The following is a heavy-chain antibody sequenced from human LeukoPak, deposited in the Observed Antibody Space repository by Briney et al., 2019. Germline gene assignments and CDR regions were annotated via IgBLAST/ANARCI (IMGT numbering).Heavy chain of an antibody. J-gene: IGHJ5*02. CDR2: ITGNSRDI. V-gene: IGHV3-21*06. CDR3: ARVAQVDFSP. CDR1: GFTFDDCT. Sequence: PGGSLRPYCAASGFTFDDCTMRWVRQGPGKGLEWVSSITGNSRDIYYRDSLKGRFTISRDNGKNSLYLQMNSLRAEDTAVYYCARVAQVDFSPWGQGTQVTVSS. D-gene: IGHD3-3*01.